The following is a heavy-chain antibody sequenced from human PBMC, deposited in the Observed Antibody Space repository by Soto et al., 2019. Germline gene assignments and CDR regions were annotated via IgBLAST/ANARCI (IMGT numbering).Heavy chain of an antibody. V-gene: IGHV3-23*01. Sequence: EVQLLESGGNLVQPGGSLRLSCAGSGFTFSSYVMSWVRQAPGKGLEWVSTISGSGASIYDADSVKGRFTISRDNSKNTVYLQMNSLRAEDTAVYYCAKDGLGSCTGGTCYGSDYWGQGTLVTVSS. J-gene: IGHJ4*02. CDR2: ISGSGASI. D-gene: IGHD2-15*01. CDR3: AKDGLGSCTGGTCYGSDY. CDR1: GFTFSSYV.